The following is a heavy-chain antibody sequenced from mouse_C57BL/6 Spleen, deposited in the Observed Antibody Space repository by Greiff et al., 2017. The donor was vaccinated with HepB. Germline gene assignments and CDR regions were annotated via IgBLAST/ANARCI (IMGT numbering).Heavy chain of an antibody. Sequence: QVQLQQPGTELVKPGASVKLSCKASGYTFTSYWMHWVKQRPGQGLEWIGNINPSNGGTNYNEKFKSKATLTVDKSSSTAYMQLSSLTSEDSAVYYCATFVGDYYGSSYDAMDYWGQGTSVTVSS. CDR3: ATFVGDYYGSSYDAMDY. D-gene: IGHD1-1*01. CDR2: INPSNGGT. CDR1: GYTFTSYW. J-gene: IGHJ4*01. V-gene: IGHV1-53*01.